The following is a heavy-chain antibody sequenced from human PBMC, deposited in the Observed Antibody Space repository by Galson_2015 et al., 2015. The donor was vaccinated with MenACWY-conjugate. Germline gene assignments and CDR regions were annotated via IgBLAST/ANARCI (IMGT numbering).Heavy chain of an antibody. Sequence: QSGAEVKKPGESLRISCTGSGYSFTSYWISWVRQMPGKGLEWMGRIDPSDSYTNYSPSFQGHVTISADKSISTAYLQWSSLKASDTAMYYCARHPYCSGGSCYGWFDPWGQGTLVTVSS. D-gene: IGHD2-15*01. J-gene: IGHJ5*02. CDR3: ARHPYCSGGSCYGWFDP. CDR1: GYSFTSYW. V-gene: IGHV5-10-1*01. CDR2: IDPSDSYT.